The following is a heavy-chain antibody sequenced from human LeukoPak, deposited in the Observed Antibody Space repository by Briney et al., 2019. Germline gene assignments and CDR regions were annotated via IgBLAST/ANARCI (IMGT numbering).Heavy chain of an antibody. Sequence: PGGSLRLSCAASGFTFSGSAMHWVRQASGKGLEWVGRIRSKANSYATAYAASVEGRFAISRDDSKNTAYLQMNSLKTEDTAVYYCTSLGTVTTPTLGYWGQGTLVTVSS. CDR3: TSLGTVTTPTLGY. V-gene: IGHV3-73*01. D-gene: IGHD4-17*01. CDR2: IRSKANSYAT. J-gene: IGHJ4*02. CDR1: GFTFSGSA.